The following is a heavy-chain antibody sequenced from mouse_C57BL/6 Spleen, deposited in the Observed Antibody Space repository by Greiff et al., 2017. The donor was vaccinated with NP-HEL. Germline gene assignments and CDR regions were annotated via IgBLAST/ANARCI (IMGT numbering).Heavy chain of an antibody. CDR3: ARRDGYDADYFDY. V-gene: IGHV2-9-1*01. Sequence: VHLVESGPGLVAPSQSLSITCTVSGFSLTSYAISWVRQPPGKGLEWLGVIWTGGGTNYNSALKSRLSISKDNSKSQVFLKMNSLQTDDTARYYCARRDGYDADYFDYWGQGTTLTVSS. J-gene: IGHJ2*01. CDR1: GFSLTSYA. CDR2: IWTGGGT. D-gene: IGHD2-2*01.